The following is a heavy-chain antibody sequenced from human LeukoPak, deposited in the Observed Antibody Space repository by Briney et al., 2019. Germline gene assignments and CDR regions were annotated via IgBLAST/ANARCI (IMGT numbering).Heavy chain of an antibody. J-gene: IGHJ4*02. CDR3: ARDRPSITGTTLDYFDY. CDR2: INPNIGDT. V-gene: IGHV1-2*02. D-gene: IGHD1-7*01. Sequence: ASVKVSCKASGYTFTDYYMHWVRQAPGQGLEWMGWINPNIGDTNYAQNFQGRVTMTRDTSISTAYMELSRLRSDDTAVYYCARDRPSITGTTLDYFDYWGQGTLLTVSS. CDR1: GYTFTDYY.